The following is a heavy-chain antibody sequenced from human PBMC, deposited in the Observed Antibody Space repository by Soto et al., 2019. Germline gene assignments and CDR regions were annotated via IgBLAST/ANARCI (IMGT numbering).Heavy chain of an antibody. V-gene: IGHV3-23*01. CDR2: ISGSDGST. D-gene: IGHD6-13*01. J-gene: IGHJ4*02. CDR1: GFPFSSYA. CDR3: ARRSSSWYFDY. Sequence: PGGSQSLSSAASGFPFSSYAMNWVRQAPGKGLEWVSVISGSDGSTYYADSVKGRFTISRDNSKNTLNLQMNSLRAEDTAVYYCARRSSSWYFDYWGQGTLVTVSS.